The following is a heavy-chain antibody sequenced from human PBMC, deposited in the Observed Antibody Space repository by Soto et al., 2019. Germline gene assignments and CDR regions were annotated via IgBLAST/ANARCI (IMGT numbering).Heavy chain of an antibody. D-gene: IGHD3-3*01. CDR3: AAAADYDSWSGYYLSPNS. CDR1: GFTFTDSA. V-gene: IGHV1-58*01. Sequence: QAQLVQSGPEVKKPGTSVKVSCEASGFTFTDSALHWVRQARGQRLEWIGWIVVGSGDTNCAQKFQERVTITRDMSTSTAYMELSSLRSDDTAVYYCAAAADYDSWSGYYLSPNSWGQGTLVTVSS. CDR2: IVVGSGDT. J-gene: IGHJ4*02.